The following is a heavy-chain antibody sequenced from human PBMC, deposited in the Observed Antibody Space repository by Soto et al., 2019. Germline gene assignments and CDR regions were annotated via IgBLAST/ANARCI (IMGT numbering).Heavy chain of an antibody. CDR2: ISADNGNT. V-gene: IGHV1-18*01. CDR3: AREPNYFDY. J-gene: IGHJ4*02. Sequence: ASVKVSCKASGYTFTSYAMHWVRQAPGQRLEWMGWISADNGNTKHAQKLQGRVTMTTDTSTSTAYMELRSLRSDDTAVYYCAREPNYFDYWGQGTLVTVSS. CDR1: GYTFTSYA.